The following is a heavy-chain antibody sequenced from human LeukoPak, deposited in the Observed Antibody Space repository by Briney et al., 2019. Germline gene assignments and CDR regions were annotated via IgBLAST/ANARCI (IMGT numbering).Heavy chain of an antibody. D-gene: IGHD3-22*01. V-gene: IGHV1-2*02. CDR1: AYTFTGYY. CDR2: INPYNGGT. Sequence: ASVNVSCKASAYTFTGYYMHWVRQAPGQGLEWMGWINPYNGGTNYAQKFQGRVTMTRDTSISTAYMEVSRLRSDDTAVYYCARDSPPNFSDSSGYYSDAFDIWGQGTVVTVSS. J-gene: IGHJ3*02. CDR3: ARDSPPNFSDSSGYYSDAFDI.